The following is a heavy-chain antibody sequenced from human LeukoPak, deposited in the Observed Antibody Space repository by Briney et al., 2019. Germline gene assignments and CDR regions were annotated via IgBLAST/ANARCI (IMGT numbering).Heavy chain of an antibody. V-gene: IGHV4-4*09. J-gene: IGHJ6*03. CDR2: IYTSGST. Sequence: SETLSLTCTVSGGSISSYYWSWIRQPPGKGLEWIGYIYTSGSTNYNPSLKSRVTISADTSKNQFSLKLSSVTAADTAVYYCARRTYYYYMDGWGKGTTVIVSS. CDR3: ARRTYYYYMDG. CDR1: GGSISSYY.